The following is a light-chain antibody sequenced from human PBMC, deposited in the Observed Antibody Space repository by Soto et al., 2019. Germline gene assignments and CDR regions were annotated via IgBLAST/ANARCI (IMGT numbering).Light chain of an antibody. J-gene: IGKJ4*01. V-gene: IGKV3-11*01. Sequence: IVLTQSPATLSVSPGETATLSCRASENINTYLAWYQQKPGQAPKLPIYDASNRATGIPARFSASGSRTDFTLTISNLEPEDFAVYYCQHRYNWPLTFGGGTKVEIK. CDR1: ENINTY. CDR3: QHRYNWPLT. CDR2: DAS.